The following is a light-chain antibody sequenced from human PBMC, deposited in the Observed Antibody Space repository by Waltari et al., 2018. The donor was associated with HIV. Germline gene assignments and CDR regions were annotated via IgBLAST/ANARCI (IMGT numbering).Light chain of an antibody. Sequence: EIVMTQSPATLSVSPGERATLSCRASQSVSSNLAWYQQKPGQAPRLLIYDASTRATGSPARFSGSGSGTEFTLTISSLQSEDFAVYCCQQYHNWPYSFGQGTKLEIK. CDR2: DAS. J-gene: IGKJ2*03. V-gene: IGKV3-15*01. CDR1: QSVSSN. CDR3: QQYHNWPYS.